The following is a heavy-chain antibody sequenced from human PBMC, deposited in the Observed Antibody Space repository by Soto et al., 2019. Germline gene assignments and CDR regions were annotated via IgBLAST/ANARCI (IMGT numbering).Heavy chain of an antibody. Sequence: PGGSLRLSCEASGLTVATNSFTWVRQAPGKGLEWVSVIYSGGNSYYADSARGRFSVSRDSSKNTLYLQISSLRAGDTAMYYCATSLSPVAGRPLHNWGQGTLVTVSS. CDR2: IYSGGNS. J-gene: IGHJ4*02. V-gene: IGHV3-53*01. CDR3: ATSLSPVAGRPLHN. D-gene: IGHD6-19*01. CDR1: GLTVATNS.